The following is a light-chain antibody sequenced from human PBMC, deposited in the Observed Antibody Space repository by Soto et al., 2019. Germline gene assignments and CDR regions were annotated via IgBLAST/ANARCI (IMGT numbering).Light chain of an antibody. CDR2: KAS. CDR3: QQYNSYQRT. V-gene: IGKV1-5*03. Sequence: DIQMTQSPSTLSASVGDRVTITCRASQSISSWLAWYQQKPGKAPKLLIYKASSLESGVPSRFSGSGSGTEFTLTISSLQTDDFATYYCQQYNSYQRTFGQGTKVEIK. CDR1: QSISSW. J-gene: IGKJ1*01.